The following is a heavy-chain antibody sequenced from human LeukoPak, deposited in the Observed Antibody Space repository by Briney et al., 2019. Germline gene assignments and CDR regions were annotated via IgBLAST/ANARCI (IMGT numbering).Heavy chain of an antibody. V-gene: IGHV4-59*01. CDR2: IYYSGST. CDR3: ARAPRGGMVTQFDY. D-gene: IGHD2-21*02. Sequence: SETLSLTCTVSGGSISSYYWSWIRHPPGKGLEWIGYIYYSGSTNYNPSLKSRVTISGDTSKNQFSLKLTSVTAADTAVYYCARAPRGGMVTQFDYWGQGTLVTVSS. J-gene: IGHJ4*02. CDR1: GGSISSYY.